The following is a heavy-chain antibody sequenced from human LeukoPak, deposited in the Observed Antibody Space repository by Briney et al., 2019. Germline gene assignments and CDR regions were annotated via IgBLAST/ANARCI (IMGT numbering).Heavy chain of an antibody. CDR2: IYYSGST. J-gene: IGHJ4*02. Sequence: SETLSLTCTVSGGSISSYYWSWIRQPPGKGLEWIGYIYYSGSTNYNPSLKSRVTISVDRSKNQFSLKLSSVTAADTAVYYCARDSYSGSYISAYWGQGTLVTVSS. V-gene: IGHV4-59*12. CDR3: ARDSYSGSYISAY. D-gene: IGHD1-26*01. CDR1: GGSISSYY.